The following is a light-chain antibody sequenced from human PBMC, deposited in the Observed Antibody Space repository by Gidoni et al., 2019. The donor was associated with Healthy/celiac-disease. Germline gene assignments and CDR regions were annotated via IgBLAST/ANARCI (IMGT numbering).Light chain of an antibody. Sequence: PMTQSPSSLTASVGDRVTITCQASQDISNYLNWYQQKPGKAPKLLIYDASNLETGVPSRFSGSGSGTYFTFTISSLQPEDIATYYCQQYDNLPLTFGGGTKVEIK. V-gene: IGKV1-33*01. CDR3: QQYDNLPLT. CDR1: QDISNY. J-gene: IGKJ4*01. CDR2: DAS.